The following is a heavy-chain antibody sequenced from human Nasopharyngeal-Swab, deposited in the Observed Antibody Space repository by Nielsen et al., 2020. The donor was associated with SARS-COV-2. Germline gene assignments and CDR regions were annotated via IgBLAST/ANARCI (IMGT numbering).Heavy chain of an antibody. CDR3: ATTPRRFLEWFLFDY. D-gene: IGHD3-3*01. CDR2: FDPEDGET. CDR1: GYTLTELS. Sequence: ASVKVSCKVSGYTLTELSMHWVRQAPGKGLEWMGGFDPEDGETTYAQKFQGRVTMTEDTSTDTACMELSSLRSEDTAVYYCATTPRRFLEWFLFDYWGQGTLVTVSS. V-gene: IGHV1-24*01. J-gene: IGHJ4*02.